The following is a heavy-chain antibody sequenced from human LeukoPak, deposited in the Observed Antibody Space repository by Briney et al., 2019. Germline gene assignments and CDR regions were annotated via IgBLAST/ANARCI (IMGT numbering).Heavy chain of an antibody. Sequence: GRSLRLSCAAPGFTFSSYGMHWVRQAPGKGLEWVAVISYDGSNKYYADSVKGRFTISRDNSKNTLYLQMNSLRAEDTAVYYCAKLAVAGTDYWGQGTLVTVSS. J-gene: IGHJ4*02. CDR3: AKLAVAGTDY. V-gene: IGHV3-30*18. D-gene: IGHD6-19*01. CDR1: GFTFSSYG. CDR2: ISYDGSNK.